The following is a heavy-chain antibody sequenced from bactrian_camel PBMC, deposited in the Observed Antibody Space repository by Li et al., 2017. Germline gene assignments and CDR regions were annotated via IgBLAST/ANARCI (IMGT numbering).Heavy chain of an antibody. V-gene: IGHV3S53*01. CDR3: VRDVQVYIYGNTWSGYDY. Sequence: HVQLVESGGGSVQAGGSLRLSCAASRYSVSEYCMAWFRQAPGKQREEVARTVIGDITVYPNSTKGRFTISLDSAKNMLYLQMTSLKPEDTAVYYCVRDVQVYIYGNTWSGYDYWGQGTQVTVS. J-gene: IGHJ4*01. CDR2: TVIGDIT. CDR1: RYSVSEYC. D-gene: IGHD6*01.